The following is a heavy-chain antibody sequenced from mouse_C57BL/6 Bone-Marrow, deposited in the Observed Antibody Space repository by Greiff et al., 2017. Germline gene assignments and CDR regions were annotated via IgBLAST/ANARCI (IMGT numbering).Heavy chain of an antibody. V-gene: IGHV1-72*01. D-gene: IGHD1-1*01. CDR1: GYTFTSYW. CDR3: ARLYYGSSYWYFDV. Sequence: QVQLQQPGAELVKPGASVKLSCKASGYTFTSYWMHWVKQRPGRGLEWIGRIDPNSGGTKYNKKFKSKATLTVDKPSSTAYMQLSSLTSEDSAVYYVARLYYGSSYWYFDVWGTGTTVTVSS. J-gene: IGHJ1*03. CDR2: IDPNSGGT.